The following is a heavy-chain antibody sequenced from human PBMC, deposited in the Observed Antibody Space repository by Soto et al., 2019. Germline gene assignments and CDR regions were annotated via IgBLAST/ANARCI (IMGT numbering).Heavy chain of an antibody. CDR3: ARDRGLLYAKGNYYGMDV. J-gene: IGHJ6*02. D-gene: IGHD2-2*01. CDR1: GYTFTSYG. CDR2: ISAYNGNT. Sequence: QVQLVQSGAEVKKPGASVKVSCKASGYTFTSYGISWVRQAPGQGLEWMGWISAYNGNTNYAQKLQGRVTMTTATSTSTAYMELRSLRSDDTAVYYCARDRGLLYAKGNYYGMDVWGQGTTVTVSS. V-gene: IGHV1-18*04.